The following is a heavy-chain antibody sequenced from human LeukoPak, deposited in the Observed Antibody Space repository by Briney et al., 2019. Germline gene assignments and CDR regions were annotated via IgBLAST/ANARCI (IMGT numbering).Heavy chain of an antibody. V-gene: IGHV3-21*01. CDR2: ISSSSSYI. D-gene: IGHD6-6*01. CDR3: ARGPNSRSSVY. Sequence: GGSLRLSCAASGFTFSSYSMNWVRQAPGKGLEWVSSISSSSSYIYYADSVKGRFTISRGNAKNSLYLQMNSLRAEDTAVYYCARGPNSRSSVYWGQGTLVTVSS. J-gene: IGHJ4*02. CDR1: GFTFSSYS.